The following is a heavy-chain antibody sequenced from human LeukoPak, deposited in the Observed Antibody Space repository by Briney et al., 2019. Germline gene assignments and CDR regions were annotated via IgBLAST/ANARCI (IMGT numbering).Heavy chain of an antibody. Sequence: GGSLRLSCAAPGFTFSDYSMNWVRQAPGKGLEWISYIGIDSGDTNYADSVKGRFTISGDKAKNSLYLQMNSLRVEDTAVYYCARDYKYAFDNWGQGTLVTVSS. CDR3: ARDYKYAFDN. J-gene: IGHJ4*02. V-gene: IGHV3-21*05. D-gene: IGHD5-24*01. CDR2: IGIDSGDT. CDR1: GFTFSDYS.